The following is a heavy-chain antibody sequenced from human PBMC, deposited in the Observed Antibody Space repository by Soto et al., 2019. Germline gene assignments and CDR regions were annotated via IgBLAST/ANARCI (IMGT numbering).Heavy chain of an antibody. CDR2: ISGSGRST. D-gene: IGHD3-9*01. J-gene: IGHJ4*02. CDR1: GFTFSNFA. CDR3: ATVPQGGLDIPPFVY. V-gene: IGHV3-23*01. Sequence: EVQLLASGGALVQPGGSLSLTCAASGFTFSNFAIHWVRQAPGKGLEWVSGISGSGRSTYYADYAKGRITISIDNSRNTVFLQMTILRAEDTAIYYCATVPQGGLDIPPFVYWGQGALVTVSS.